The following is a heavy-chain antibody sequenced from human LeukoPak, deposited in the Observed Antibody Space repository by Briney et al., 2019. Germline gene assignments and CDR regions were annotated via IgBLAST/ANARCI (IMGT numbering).Heavy chain of an antibody. J-gene: IGHJ6*02. CDR2: ISAFNGNT. Sequence: ASVKVSCKASGYSFVSYGISWVRQAPGHGLEWMAWISAFNGNTDYAQKFQGRVTMTTDTSTSTAYMELRSLRSDDTAVYYCARRMTVTKDGMDVWGQGTTVTVSS. CDR3: ARRMTVTKDGMDV. D-gene: IGHD4-17*01. CDR1: GYSFVSYG. V-gene: IGHV1-18*01.